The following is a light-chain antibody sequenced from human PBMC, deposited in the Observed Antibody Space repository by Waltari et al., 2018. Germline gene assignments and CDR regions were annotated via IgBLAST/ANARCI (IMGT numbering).Light chain of an antibody. Sequence: EIVMTQSPATLSVSPGERVTLSCRASQTIDISLAWYQQKPGQAPRLLIYDASNRAPGIPTRFSGSGSGTEFTLTISSLQSEDVAVYYCQQYKNWPLTFGQGTRPEIK. CDR2: DAS. V-gene: IGKV3-15*01. J-gene: IGKJ5*01. CDR3: QQYKNWPLT. CDR1: QTIDIS.